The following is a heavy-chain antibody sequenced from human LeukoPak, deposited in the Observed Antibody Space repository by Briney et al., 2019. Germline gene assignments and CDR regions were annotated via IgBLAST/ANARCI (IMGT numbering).Heavy chain of an antibody. J-gene: IGHJ4*02. CDR1: GFTFSSYA. CDR2: ISGSGGST. D-gene: IGHD6-19*01. V-gene: IGHV3-23*01. CDR3: AKETYSSGWYPYFDY. Sequence: GGSLRLSCVASGFTFSSYAMSWVRQAPGKGLEWVSGISGSGGSTYYADSVKGRFTISRDNPKSTLFLQMNSLRAEDTAVYYCAKETYSSGWYPYFDYWGQGTLVTVSS.